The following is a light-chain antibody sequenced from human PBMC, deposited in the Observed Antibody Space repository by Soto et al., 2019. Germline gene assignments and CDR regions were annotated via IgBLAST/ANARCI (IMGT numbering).Light chain of an antibody. J-gene: IGLJ2*01. CDR1: SSDVGDNY. CDR3: SSYSSSSTVL. CDR2: EVT. Sequence: QSVLTQPPSASGSPGQSVTISCTGTSSDVGDNYVSWYQQHLGKAPKLMIYEVTIRPSGVSNRFSGSKSGNTASLTISGLHAEEEADYYCSSYSSSSTVLFGGGTQLTVL. V-gene: IGLV2-14*03.